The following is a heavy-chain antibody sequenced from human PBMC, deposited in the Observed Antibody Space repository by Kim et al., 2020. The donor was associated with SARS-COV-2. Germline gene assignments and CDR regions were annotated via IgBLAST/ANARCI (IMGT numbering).Heavy chain of an antibody. Sequence: SETLSLTCTVSGGSISSSSYYWGWIRQPPGKGLEWIGSIYYSGSTYYNPSLKSRVTISVDTSKNQFSLKLSSVTAADTAVYYCARVGIAAAGTWFGGGGWSYNWFDPWGQGTLVTVSS. V-gene: IGHV4-39*01. CDR2: IYYSGST. CDR1: GGSISSSSYY. D-gene: IGHD6-13*01. J-gene: IGHJ5*02. CDR3: ARVGIAAAGTWFGGGGWSYNWFDP.